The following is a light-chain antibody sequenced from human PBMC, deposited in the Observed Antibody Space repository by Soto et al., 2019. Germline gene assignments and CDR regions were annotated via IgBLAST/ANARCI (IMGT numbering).Light chain of an antibody. V-gene: IGLV7-43*01. CDR2: STG. CDR3: LLYYGGAQVGV. CDR1: TGAVTSGYY. J-gene: IGLJ2*01. Sequence: QTVVTQEPSLTVSPGGTVTLTCASSTGAVTSGYYPNWFQQKPGQAPRALIYSTGNRHSWTPARFSGSLPGGRAALTLSGVQPEDEAEYYCLLYYGGAQVGVFGGGTKLTVL.